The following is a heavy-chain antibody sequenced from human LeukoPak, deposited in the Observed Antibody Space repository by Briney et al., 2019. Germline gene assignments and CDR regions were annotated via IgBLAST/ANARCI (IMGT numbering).Heavy chain of an antibody. J-gene: IGHJ5*02. Sequence: SETLSLTCTVSGGSISSGSYYWSWIRQPAGKGLEWIGRIYTSGSTNYNPSLKSRVTISVDTSKNQFSLKLSSVTAADTAVYYCAREEEGGNYSSTSCSQHNWFDPWGQGTLVTVSS. V-gene: IGHV4-61*02. CDR3: AREEEGGNYSSTSCSQHNWFDP. CDR2: IYTSGST. CDR1: GGSISSGSYY. D-gene: IGHD2-2*01.